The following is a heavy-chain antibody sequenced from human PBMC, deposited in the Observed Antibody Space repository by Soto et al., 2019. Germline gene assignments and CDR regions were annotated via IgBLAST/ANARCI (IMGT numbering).Heavy chain of an antibody. V-gene: IGHV1-69*02. CDR1: GGTFSSYT. Sequence: QVQLLQSGAEVKKPGSSVKVSCKASGGTFSSYTITWVRQAPGQGLEWMGRIIPILGIANYAQQFQGRVTITADKSTSTDYIELSRLRSEDTAVYYCARAGGVLRYYFDYWGQGTLVTVSS. CDR3: ARAGGVLRYYFDY. CDR2: IIPILGIA. J-gene: IGHJ4*01. D-gene: IGHD3-16*01.